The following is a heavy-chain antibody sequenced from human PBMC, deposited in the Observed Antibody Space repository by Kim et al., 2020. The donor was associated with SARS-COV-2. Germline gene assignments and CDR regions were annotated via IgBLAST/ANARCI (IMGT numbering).Heavy chain of an antibody. D-gene: IGHD3-22*01. J-gene: IGHJ4*02. CDR1: GFTFSSYE. CDR3: ARYYYDSTDDTHPIGY. Sequence: GGSLRLSCAASGFTFSSYEMNWVRQAPGKGLEWVSYISSSGSTIYYADSVKGRFTISRDNAKNSLYLQMNSLRAEDTAVYYCARYYYDSTDDTHPIGYWGQGTLVTVSS. V-gene: IGHV3-48*03. CDR2: ISSSGSTI.